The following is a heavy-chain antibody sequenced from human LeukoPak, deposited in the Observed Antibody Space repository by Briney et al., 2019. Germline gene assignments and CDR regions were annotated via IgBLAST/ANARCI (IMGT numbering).Heavy chain of an antibody. Sequence: SETLSLTCTVSGGSISSGDYYWSWIRQPPGKGLEWIGYIYYSGSTYYNPSLKSRVTISVDTSKNQFSLKLSSVTAADTAVYYCARAPVYDSSGYYFDYWGQGTLVTVSS. CDR3: ARAPVYDSSGYYFDY. J-gene: IGHJ4*02. V-gene: IGHV4-30-4*01. D-gene: IGHD3-22*01. CDR1: GGSISSGDYY. CDR2: IYYSGST.